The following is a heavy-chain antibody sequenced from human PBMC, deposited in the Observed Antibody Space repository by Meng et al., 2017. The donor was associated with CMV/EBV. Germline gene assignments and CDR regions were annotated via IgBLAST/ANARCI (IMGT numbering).Heavy chain of an antibody. Sequence: GESLKISCAASGFTFSNYAMSWVRQAPGKGLEWVSGISSSGGTTHHADSVKDRFTISRDNSKNTLYLQMNSLRAEDTAVYYCAKATKPSSSWAIPFDYWGQGTLVTVSS. D-gene: IGHD6-13*01. CDR3: AKATKPSSSWAIPFDY. V-gene: IGHV3-23*01. J-gene: IGHJ4*02. CDR1: GFTFSNYA. CDR2: ISSSGGTT.